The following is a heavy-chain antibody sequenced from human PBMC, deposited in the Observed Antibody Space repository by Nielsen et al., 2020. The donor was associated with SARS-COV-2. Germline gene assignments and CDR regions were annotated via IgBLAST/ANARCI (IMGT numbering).Heavy chain of an antibody. J-gene: IGHJ4*02. CDR2: IYYSGST. V-gene: IGHV4-39*07. CDR1: GGSISSSSYY. CDR3: ARGWAAMVTGYYFDY. D-gene: IGHD5-18*01. Sequence: SETLSLTCTVSGGSISSSSYYWGWIRQPPGKGLEWIGSIYYSGSTYYNPSLKSRVTISVDTSKNQFSLKLSSVTAADTAVYYCARGWAAMVTGYYFDYWGQGTLVTVSS.